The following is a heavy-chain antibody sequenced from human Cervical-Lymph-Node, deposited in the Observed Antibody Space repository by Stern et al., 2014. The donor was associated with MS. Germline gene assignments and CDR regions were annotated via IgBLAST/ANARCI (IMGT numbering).Heavy chain of an antibody. J-gene: IGHJ6*02. CDR2: INPSGGIT. V-gene: IGHV1-46*01. Sequence: QVQLVESGAEVKKPGASVKVSCKASGYTFTSYYMQWVRQAPGQGLEWMGKINPSGGITSYAQKFQGRVTMTSDTSTTTVYMELSSLRSEDTAVYYCARVEEQTALFTQYYGMDVWGQGTTVTVSS. D-gene: IGHD1/OR15-1a*01. CDR3: ARVEEQTALFTQYYGMDV. CDR1: GYTFTSYY.